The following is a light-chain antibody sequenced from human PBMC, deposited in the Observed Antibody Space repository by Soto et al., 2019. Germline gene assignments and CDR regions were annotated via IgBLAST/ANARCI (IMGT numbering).Light chain of an antibody. CDR1: QTIRSS. CDR2: GAS. Sequence: EVVMTQSPATLSVSLGERATLSCRASQTIRSSLAWHQQKPGQAPRLLIYGASTRATDIPARFGGSGSGTEFTLTSSSLQSEDCAIYYCQQYNNWPQTFGQGTKVEIK. V-gene: IGKV3-15*01. CDR3: QQYNNWPQT. J-gene: IGKJ1*01.